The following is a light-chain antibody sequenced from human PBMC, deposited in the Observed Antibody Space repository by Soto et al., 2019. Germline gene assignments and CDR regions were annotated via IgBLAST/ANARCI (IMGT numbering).Light chain of an antibody. CDR1: QTISSW. CDR2: KAS. CDR3: QHYNSYSEA. J-gene: IGKJ1*01. V-gene: IGKV1-5*03. Sequence: DIHLTQSPTFLSAYVVDGVTITCRASQTISSWLAWYQQKPGKAPKLLIYKASTLKSGVPSRFSGSGSGTEFTLTISSLQPDDFATYYCQHYNSYSEAFGQGTKVDI.